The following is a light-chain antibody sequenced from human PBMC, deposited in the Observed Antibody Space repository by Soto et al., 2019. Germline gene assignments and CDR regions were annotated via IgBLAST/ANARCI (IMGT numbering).Light chain of an antibody. CDR1: QTISTY. CDR2: AAS. J-gene: IGKJ4*01. Sequence: DIQMTQSPSSLSASVGDRVTITCRASQTISTYLNWYQQKPGKDPKLLIDAASSLQSGVPSSFSGSGAATDFTLTISSLQTEDFATYFGQQSHSTPLTFGGGTKVEIK. V-gene: IGKV1-39*01. CDR3: QQSHSTPLT.